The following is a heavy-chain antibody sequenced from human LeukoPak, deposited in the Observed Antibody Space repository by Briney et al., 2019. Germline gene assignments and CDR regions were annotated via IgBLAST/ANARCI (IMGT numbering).Heavy chain of an antibody. Sequence: SEKVFCKASGGTFSSYAISWVRQAPGQGLEWMGGILPIFGTANYAQKFQGRVTITADESTSTAYMELSSLRSEDTAVYYCATVVAATEGSYFDYWGQGTLVTVSS. J-gene: IGHJ4*02. CDR2: ILPIFGTA. D-gene: IGHD2-15*01. CDR3: ATVVAATEGSYFDY. V-gene: IGHV1-69*13. CDR1: GGTFSSYA.